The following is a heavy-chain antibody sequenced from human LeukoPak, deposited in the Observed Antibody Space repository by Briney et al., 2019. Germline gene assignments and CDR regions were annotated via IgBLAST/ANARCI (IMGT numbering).Heavy chain of an antibody. J-gene: IGHJ3*02. CDR1: GFTFSSYA. D-gene: IGHD3-10*01. CDR2: ISYDGSNK. CDR3: ASLLLWFGELGDAFDI. V-gene: IGHV3-30-3*01. Sequence: GRSLRLSCAASGFTFSSYAMHWVRQAPGKGLEWVAVISYDGSNKYYADSVKGRFTISRDNPKNTLYLQMNSLRAEDTAVYYCASLLLWFGELGDAFDIWGQGTMVTVSS.